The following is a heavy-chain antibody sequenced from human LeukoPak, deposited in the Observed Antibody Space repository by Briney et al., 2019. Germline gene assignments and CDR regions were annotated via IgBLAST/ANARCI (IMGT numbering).Heavy chain of an antibody. CDR2: ISSSSNTI. CDR1: GFTFSSYS. CDR3: AGHGAT. J-gene: IGHJ6*02. D-gene: IGHD4/OR15-4a*01. V-gene: IGHV3-48*04. Sequence: PGGSLRLSWAASGFTFSSYSMNWVRQAPGKGREWGSYISSSSNTIYYADSVKGRFTISRDNAKNSLYLQMNSLTAEDTAVYYCAGHGATWGQGTTVTVSS.